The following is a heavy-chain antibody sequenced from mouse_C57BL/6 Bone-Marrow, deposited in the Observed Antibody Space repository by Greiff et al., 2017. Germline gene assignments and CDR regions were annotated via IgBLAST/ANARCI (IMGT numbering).Heavy chain of an antibody. V-gene: IGHV1-81*01. Sequence: VQLQQSGAELARPGASVKLSCKASGYTFTSYGISWVKQRTGQGLEWIGEIYPRSGNTYYNEKFKGKATLTADKSSSTAYMELRSLTSEDSAVYFCARIYYYGSSHWYFDVGGTGTTVTVSS. J-gene: IGHJ1*03. D-gene: IGHD1-1*01. CDR1: GYTFTSYG. CDR2: IYPRSGNT. CDR3: ARIYYYGSSHWYFDV.